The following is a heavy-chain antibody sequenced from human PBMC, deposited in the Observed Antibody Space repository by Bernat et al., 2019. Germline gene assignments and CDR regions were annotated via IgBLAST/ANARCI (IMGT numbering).Heavy chain of an antibody. V-gene: IGHV4-34*11. D-gene: IGHD3-22*01. Sequence: QVQLQQWGAGLLKPSETLSLTCAVYGGSFSGYYWSWIRQPPGKGLEWIGYIYYSGSTNYNPSLKSRVTISVDTSKNQFSLKLSSVTAADTAVYYCAREPKYDSSGYYSYWYFDLWGRGTLVTVSS. J-gene: IGHJ2*01. CDR1: GGSFSGYY. CDR2: IYYSGST. CDR3: AREPKYDSSGYYSYWYFDL.